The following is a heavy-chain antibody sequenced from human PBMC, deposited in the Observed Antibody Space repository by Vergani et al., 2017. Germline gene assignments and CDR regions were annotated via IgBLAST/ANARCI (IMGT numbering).Heavy chain of an antibody. CDR3: AKVGRSEVAGTFGAFDI. Sequence: EVQLLESGGGLVQPGGSLRLSCVASGFTFNNYAMTWVRQAPGKGLEWVSSISGSAGNTYYADSVKGRFTISRDNSKNTLFLHMNSLRPEDTAVYYCAKVGRSEVAGTFGAFDIWGQGTMVTVSS. CDR2: ISGSAGNT. V-gene: IGHV3-23*01. D-gene: IGHD6-19*01. CDR1: GFTFNNYA. J-gene: IGHJ3*02.